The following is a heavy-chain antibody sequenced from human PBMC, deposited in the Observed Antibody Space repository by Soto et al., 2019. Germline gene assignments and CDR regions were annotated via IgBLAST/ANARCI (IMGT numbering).Heavy chain of an antibody. CDR3: ARHLNPDFWSGYKQNYYYYYYMDV. V-gene: IGHV4-59*08. J-gene: IGHJ6*03. CDR2: IYYSGST. D-gene: IGHD3-3*01. CDR1: GGSISSYY. Sequence: SETLSLTCTVSGGSISSYYWSWIRQPPGKGLEWIGYIYYSGSTNYNPSLKSRVTISVDTSKNQFSLKLSSVTAADTAVYYCARHLNPDFWSGYKQNYYYYYYMDVWGKGTTVTVSS.